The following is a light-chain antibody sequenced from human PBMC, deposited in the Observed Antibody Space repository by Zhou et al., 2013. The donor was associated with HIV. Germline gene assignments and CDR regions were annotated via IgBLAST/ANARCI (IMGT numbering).Light chain of an antibody. Sequence: EIVMTQSPATLSVSPGDRATLSCRASQSVANNLAWYQQKPGQAPRLLIYGASTRAAGIPARFRGSGSGTEFTLTISRLEPEDFAVYFCQQYGSSPVTFGQGTKLEIK. CDR1: QSVANN. CDR3: QQYGSSPVT. J-gene: IGKJ2*01. V-gene: IGKV3-15*01. CDR2: GAS.